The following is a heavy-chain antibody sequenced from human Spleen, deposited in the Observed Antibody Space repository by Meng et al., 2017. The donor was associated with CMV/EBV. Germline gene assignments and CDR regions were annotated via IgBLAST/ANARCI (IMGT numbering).Heavy chain of an antibody. CDR2: ISGSVHNT. D-gene: IGHD1-14*01. CDR1: GLPLSSVA. Sequence: GLPLSSVATTWFRQGAGKGLECVSEISGSVHNTDYADSVKGRFTISRDSSKNTTYLQMSRLTAEETAVYYCAKFPVYRMLYYYFDYWGQGSLVTVSS. V-gene: IGHV3-23*01. CDR3: AKFPVYRMLYYYFDY. J-gene: IGHJ4*02.